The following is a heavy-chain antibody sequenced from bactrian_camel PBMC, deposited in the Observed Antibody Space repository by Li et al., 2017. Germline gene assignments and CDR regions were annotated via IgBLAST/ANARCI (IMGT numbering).Heavy chain of an antibody. CDR2: IDSDGRT. Sequence: HVQLVESGGGLVQAGGSLRLSCAVSGYTDRRNCMGWFRQAPGKEREKIAAIDSDGRTIYAQNVKGRFTISHENANYTLALQMNSLKPEDTAMYYCAAAVCWGGNFRTDAVDFGYWGHGTQVTVS. D-gene: IGHD5*01. J-gene: IGHJ6*01. CDR3: AAAVCWGGNFRTDAVDFGY. CDR1: GYTDRRNC. V-gene: IGHV3S53*01.